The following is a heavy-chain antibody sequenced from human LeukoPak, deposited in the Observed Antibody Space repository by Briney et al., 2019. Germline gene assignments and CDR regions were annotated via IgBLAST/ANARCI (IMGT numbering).Heavy chain of an antibody. CDR3: ARELYSYGSLGIDY. Sequence: AASVKVSCKASGYTFTSYGISWVRQAPGLGLEWMGWISAYNGNTNYAQKLQGRVTMTTDTSTSTAYMELRSLRSDDTAVYYCARELYSYGSLGIDYWGQEPWSPSPQ. CDR1: GYTFTSYG. CDR2: ISAYNGNT. V-gene: IGHV1-18*01. J-gene: IGHJ4*01. D-gene: IGHD5-18*01.